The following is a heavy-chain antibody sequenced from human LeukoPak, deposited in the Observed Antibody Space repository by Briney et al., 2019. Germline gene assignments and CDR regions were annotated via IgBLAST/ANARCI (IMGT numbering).Heavy chain of an antibody. CDR1: GYTFSSYD. D-gene: IGHD4-11*01. J-gene: IGHJ5*02. Sequence: ASVTVSYKASGYTFSSYDINWVRQAPGQGLEWMGWMNPNSGNTGYAQKFQGRVTITRNTSINTAYMELSSLRFEDTAVYYCARGIRRNINYWFDPWGQGTLVTVSS. CDR2: MNPNSGNT. V-gene: IGHV1-8*01. CDR3: ARGIRRNINYWFDP.